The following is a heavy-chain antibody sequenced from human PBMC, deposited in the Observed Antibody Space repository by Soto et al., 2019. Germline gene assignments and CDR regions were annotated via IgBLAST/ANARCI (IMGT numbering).Heavy chain of an antibody. D-gene: IGHD3-22*01. CDR3: PGLTMTVVGPYCMDF. V-gene: IGHV1-24*01. CDR1: GYTLTELS. J-gene: IGHJ6*03. Sequence: ASVEVSSKVSGYTLTELSIHCVRQAPGKGLERMGRCDPEDAEIISAQTLQGRVTMTEDTSTDSAYLELSRLRYQDTAVYYCPGLTMTVVGPYCMDFCGQGTTVTFFS. CDR2: CDPEDAEI.